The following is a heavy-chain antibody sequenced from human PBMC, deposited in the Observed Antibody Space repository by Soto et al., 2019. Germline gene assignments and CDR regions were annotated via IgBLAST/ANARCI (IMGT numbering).Heavy chain of an antibody. CDR3: AHAGDYDLLTFDY. Sequence: QITLKESGPTLVRPAQTLTLTCDFSGFSVSTYHMGVAWIRQPPGKALEWLALIYWDDDKRYSPSLKDRLAISKGPSSNQVVLKITNMDPWDTATYFCAHAGDYDLLTFDYWGPGTLVTVYS. V-gene: IGHV2-5*02. CDR1: GFSVSTYHMG. D-gene: IGHD4-17*01. J-gene: IGHJ4*02. CDR2: IYWDDDK.